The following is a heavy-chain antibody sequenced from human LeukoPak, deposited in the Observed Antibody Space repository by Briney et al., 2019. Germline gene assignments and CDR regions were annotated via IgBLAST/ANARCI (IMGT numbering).Heavy chain of an antibody. D-gene: IGHD2-2*01. V-gene: IGHV4-4*07. CDR2: IYTSGST. J-gene: IGHJ3*02. Sequence: SETLSLTCTVPGGSISSYYWSWIRQPAGKGLEGIGRIYTSGSTHYNPYLKSRVTMSVHTSKHQFSLKLSSVTAADKAVYYCARDCSSTSCYVTQTADAFDIWGQGTMVTVSS. CDR3: ARDCSSTSCYVTQTADAFDI. CDR1: GGSISSYY.